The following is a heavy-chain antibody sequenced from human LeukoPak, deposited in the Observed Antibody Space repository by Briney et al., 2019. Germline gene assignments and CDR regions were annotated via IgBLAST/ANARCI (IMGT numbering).Heavy chain of an antibody. CDR3: GRYIGDFWSGYSYYYYCLDV. D-gene: IGHD3-3*01. V-gene: IGHV4-59*01. J-gene: IGHJ6*03. Sequence: SETLSLTCTVSGGSISSYYWSWIRQPPGKGLEWIGYIYYSGSTNYNPSLKSRVTISVDTSKNQFSLKLSSVTAADTAVYYCGRYIGDFWSGYSYYYYCLDVWGKGTTVTVSS. CDR2: IYYSGST. CDR1: GGSISSYY.